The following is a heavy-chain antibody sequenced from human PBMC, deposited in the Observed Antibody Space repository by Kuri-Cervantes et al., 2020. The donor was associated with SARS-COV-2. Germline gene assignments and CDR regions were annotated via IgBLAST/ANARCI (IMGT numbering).Heavy chain of an antibody. CDR1: GFTFSSYW. J-gene: IGHJ6*03. CDR3: ARGRRRPTYDFYYYMDV. CDR2: IKQDGSEK. V-gene: IGHV3-7*03. D-gene: IGHD2-15*01. Sequence: LSLTCAASGFTFSSYWMSWVRQAPGKGLEWVANIKQDGSEKYYVDSVKGRFTISRDNAKNSLYLQINSLRAEDTAVYYCARGRRRPTYDFYYYMDVWGKGTTVTVSS.